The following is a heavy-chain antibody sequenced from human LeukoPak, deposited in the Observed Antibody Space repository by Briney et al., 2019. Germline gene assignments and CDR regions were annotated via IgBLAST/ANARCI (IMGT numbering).Heavy chain of an antibody. V-gene: IGHV3-23*01. Sequence: GGSLRLSCAASGFTFSSYAMSWVRQAPGKGLEWVSAISGSGGSTYYADSVKGRFTISRDNSKNTLYLQMNSLRAEDTAVYYCARDDIVATIPTIDYWGQGTLVTVSS. CDR3: ARDDIVATIPTIDY. CDR1: GFTFSSYA. J-gene: IGHJ4*02. D-gene: IGHD5-12*01. CDR2: ISGSGGST.